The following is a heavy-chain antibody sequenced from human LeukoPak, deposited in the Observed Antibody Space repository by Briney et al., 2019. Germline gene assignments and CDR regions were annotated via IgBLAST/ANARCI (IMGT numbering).Heavy chain of an antibody. D-gene: IGHD2-2*01. CDR3: ARSQYQPLVPDAFDI. CDR2: INHSGST. Sequence: PSETLSLTCAVYGGSFSGYYWSWIRQPPGKGLEWIGEINHSGSTNYNPSLKSRVTISVDTSKNQFSLKLSSVTAADTAVYYCARSQYQPLVPDAFDIWGQGTMVTVSS. J-gene: IGHJ3*02. CDR1: GGSFSGYY. V-gene: IGHV4-34*01.